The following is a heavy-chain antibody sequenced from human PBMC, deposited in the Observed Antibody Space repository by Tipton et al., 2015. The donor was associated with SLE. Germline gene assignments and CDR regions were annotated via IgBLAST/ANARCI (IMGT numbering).Heavy chain of an antibody. Sequence: LRLSCSVSGGSINAYQWTWVRQPPGKGLEWIGCVSIRGETNYNRSLKSRVTISIDTSKNQFSLKLTSVTAADTAVYYCARGGRDSSNLFRPYYYYGLDVWGQGTTVSVSS. V-gene: IGHV4-59*12. CDR2: VSIRGET. D-gene: IGHD6-13*01. CDR1: GGSINAYQ. CDR3: ARGGRDSSNLFRPYYYYGLDV. J-gene: IGHJ6*02.